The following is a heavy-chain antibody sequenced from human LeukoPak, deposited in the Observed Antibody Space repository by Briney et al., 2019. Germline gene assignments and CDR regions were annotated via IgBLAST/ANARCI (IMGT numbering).Heavy chain of an antibody. V-gene: IGHV3-33*01. CDR3: ARDIVATGGRYFDH. CDR1: GFIFRSYG. J-gene: IGHJ4*02. D-gene: IGHD6-13*01. Sequence: PGGSLRLSCAASGFIFRSYGMHWVRQTPGEGLEWVAAIWYDGRDKYYADSVKGRFTISRDNSENTLSLQMNSLRGEDTAVYYCARDIVATGGRYFDHWGQGTLVTVSS. CDR2: IWYDGRDK.